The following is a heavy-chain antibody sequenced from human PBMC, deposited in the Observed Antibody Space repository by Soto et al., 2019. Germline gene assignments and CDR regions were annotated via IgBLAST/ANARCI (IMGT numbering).Heavy chain of an antibody. CDR1: GYTFTSYY. J-gene: IGHJ3*02. Sequence: ASVKVSCKASGYTFTSYYMHWVRQAPGQGLEWMGIINPSGGSTSYAQKFQGRVTMTMDTSTSTVYVELSSLRSEDTAVYYCARPQNFYTHPWDAVDIWGQGTMVTVS. CDR3: ARPQNFYTHPWDAVDI. CDR2: INPSGGST. D-gene: IGHD1-7*01. V-gene: IGHV1-46*03.